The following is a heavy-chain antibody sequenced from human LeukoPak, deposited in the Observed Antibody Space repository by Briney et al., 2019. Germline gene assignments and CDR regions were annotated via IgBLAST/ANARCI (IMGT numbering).Heavy chain of an antibody. CDR2: ISAYNGNT. J-gene: IGHJ4*02. CDR1: GYTFTSYG. Sequence: ASVKVSCKASGYTFTSYGISWVRQAPGQGLEWMGWISAYNGNTNYAQKLQGRVTMTTDTSTSTAYMGLRSLRSDDTAVYYCARASSGSMVRGVYDYWGQGTLVTVSS. CDR3: ARASSGSMVRGVYDY. D-gene: IGHD3-10*01. V-gene: IGHV1-18*04.